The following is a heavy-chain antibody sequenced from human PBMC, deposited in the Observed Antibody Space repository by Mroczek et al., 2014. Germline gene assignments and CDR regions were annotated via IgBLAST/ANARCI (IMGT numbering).Heavy chain of an antibody. Sequence: SSYAMHWVRQAPGKGLEWVAVISYDGSNKYYADSVKGRFTISRDNSKNTLYLQMNSLRAEDTAVYYCARGYLRLGGRAHYYFDYWGQGTLVTVSS. D-gene: IGHD3-16*01. CDR1: SSYA. CDR3: ARGYLRLGGRAHYYFDY. CDR2: ISYDGSNK. V-gene: IGHV3-30-3*01. J-gene: IGHJ4*02.